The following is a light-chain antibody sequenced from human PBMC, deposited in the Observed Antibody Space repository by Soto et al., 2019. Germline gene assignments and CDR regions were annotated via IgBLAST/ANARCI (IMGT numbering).Light chain of an antibody. J-gene: IGKJ1*01. CDR3: QQYYDYPWM. CDR1: QNINKR. Sequence: DIQMTQSPFTLSASVGDRVTITCRASQNINKRLAWHQQKPGKAPKVLIYDASNLKSGVPSRFSGSGSGTEFFLTISSLQPDDFATYDCQQYYDYPWMFGQGTKVEIK. V-gene: IGKV1-5*01. CDR2: DAS.